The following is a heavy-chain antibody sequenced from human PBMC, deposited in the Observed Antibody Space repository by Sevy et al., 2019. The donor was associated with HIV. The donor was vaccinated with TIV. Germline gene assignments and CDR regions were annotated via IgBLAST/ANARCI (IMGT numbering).Heavy chain of an antibody. Sequence: GGSMRLSCAASGFSVSSYYMGWVRQAPGKGLEWVSTKESGGQTYYADSVRGRFTIARDESANNLFLQLNNLRAEGTGVYYCARMTSTWSIDSWGQGTLVTVSS. CDR1: GFSVSSYY. J-gene: IGHJ4*02. CDR2: KESGGQT. CDR3: ARMTSTWSIDS. V-gene: IGHV3-53*01.